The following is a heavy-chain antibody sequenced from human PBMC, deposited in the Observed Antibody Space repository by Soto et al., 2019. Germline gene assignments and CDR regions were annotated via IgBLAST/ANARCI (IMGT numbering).Heavy chain of an antibody. CDR3: ARVGSWSYYFDY. CDR2: ISSSSSYI. J-gene: IGHJ4*02. D-gene: IGHD6-13*01. Sequence: GGSLRLSCAASGFTFSSYSMNWVRQAPGKGLEWVSSISSSSSYIYYADSVKGRFTISRDNAKNSLYLQMNSLRAEDTAVYYCARVGSWSYYFDYWGQGTLVTVSS. CDR1: GFTFSSYS. V-gene: IGHV3-21*01.